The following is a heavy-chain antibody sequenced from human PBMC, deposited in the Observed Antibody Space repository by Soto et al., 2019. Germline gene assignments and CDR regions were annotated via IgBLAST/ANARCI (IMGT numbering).Heavy chain of an antibody. D-gene: IGHD2-2*01. J-gene: IGHJ3*02. CDR3: ARAGGRYCSSTSCFSPTPGAFDI. V-gene: IGHV4-34*01. CDR2: INHSGST. CDR1: GGSFSGYY. Sequence: SETLSLTCAVYGGSFSGYYWSWIRQPPGKGLEWIGEINHSGSTNYNPSLKSRVTISVDTSKNQFSLKLSSVTAADTAVYYCARAGGRYCSSTSCFSPTPGAFDIWGQGTMVTVSS.